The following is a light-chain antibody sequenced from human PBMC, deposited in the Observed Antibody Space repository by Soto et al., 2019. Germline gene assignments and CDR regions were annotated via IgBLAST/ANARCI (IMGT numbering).Light chain of an antibody. Sequence: IQMTQSPSSLSAYVGYRVTITCRASQGITNDLGWYQQKPGKAPKRLIYAASTLQSGVPSRFSGSGSGTEFTLTISSLQPEDVATYYCLQLNTYPWTFGQGTKVDIK. V-gene: IGKV1-17*01. CDR1: QGITND. CDR3: LQLNTYPWT. J-gene: IGKJ1*01. CDR2: AAS.